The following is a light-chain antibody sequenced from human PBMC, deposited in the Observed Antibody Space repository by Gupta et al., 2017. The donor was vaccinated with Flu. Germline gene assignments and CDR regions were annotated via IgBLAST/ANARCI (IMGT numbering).Light chain of an antibody. J-gene: IGLJ2*01. CDR1: SSDVGNYNL. V-gene: IGLV2-23*03. Sequence: QSALTQPASVAGSPGQSTTIPCTGTSSDVGNYNLVSWYQQHPGKAPKLMIYEGAKRPSGVSTRFSGSQSGNTASLTISGLQTEDEADYYCCSYAGIHTFVFGGGTKVTVL. CDR2: EGA. CDR3: CSYAGIHTFV.